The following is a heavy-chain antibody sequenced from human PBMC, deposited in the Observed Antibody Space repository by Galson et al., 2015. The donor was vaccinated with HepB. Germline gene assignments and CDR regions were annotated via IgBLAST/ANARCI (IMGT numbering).Heavy chain of an antibody. CDR1: GFTFSSYA. Sequence: SLRLSCAASGFTFSSYAMHWVRQAPGKGLEWVAVISYDGSNKYYADSVKGRFTISRDYSKNTLYLQMNSLRAEDTAVYYCAGGHYYDSSGYSGGMFDPWGQGTLVTVSS. D-gene: IGHD3-22*01. J-gene: IGHJ5*02. V-gene: IGHV3-30*04. CDR2: ISYDGSNK. CDR3: AGGHYYDSSGYSGGMFDP.